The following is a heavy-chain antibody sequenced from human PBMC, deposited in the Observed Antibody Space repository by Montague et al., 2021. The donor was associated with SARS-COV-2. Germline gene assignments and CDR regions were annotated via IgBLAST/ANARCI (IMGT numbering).Heavy chain of an antibody. Sequence: SLRLSCAASGFTLSSYDMHWVRQVPGKGLEWVAVIWYDGSNQYYGDSVXGLFTISRGNSKNTLYLQMNSLRAEDTALYYCASLSPHAESIAAAGALIDYWGQGTLVTVSS. J-gene: IGHJ4*02. CDR2: IWYDGSNQ. CDR3: ASLSPHAESIAAAGALIDY. D-gene: IGHD6-13*01. V-gene: IGHV3-33*08. CDR1: GFTLSSYD.